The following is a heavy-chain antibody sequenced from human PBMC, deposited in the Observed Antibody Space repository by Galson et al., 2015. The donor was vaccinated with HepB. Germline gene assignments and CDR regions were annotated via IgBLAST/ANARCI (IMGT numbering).Heavy chain of an antibody. Sequence: LRLSCAASGFTFSSYWMHWVRQAPGKGLVWVSRINSDGSSTSYADSVKGRFTISRDNAKNTLYLQMNSLRAEDTAVYYCARVKQGVALWDAFDIWGQGTMVTVSS. CDR1: GFTFSSYW. J-gene: IGHJ3*02. CDR2: INSDGSST. D-gene: IGHD3-3*01. V-gene: IGHV3-74*01. CDR3: ARVKQGVALWDAFDI.